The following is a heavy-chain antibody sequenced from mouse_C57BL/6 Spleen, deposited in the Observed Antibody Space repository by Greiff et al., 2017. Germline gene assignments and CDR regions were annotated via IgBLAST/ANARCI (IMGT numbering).Heavy chain of an antibody. J-gene: IGHJ4*01. CDR3: ARNGLTGSGAMDY. Sequence: VQLQESGPGLVQPSQSLSITCTVSGFSLTSYGVHWVRQSPGKGLEWLGVIWSGGSTDNNAAFISRLSISKDNSKRQVFFKMNSLQADDTAIYYCARNGLTGSGAMDYWGQGTSVTVSS. CDR1: GFSLTSYG. V-gene: IGHV2-2*01. CDR2: IWSGGST. D-gene: IGHD4-1*01.